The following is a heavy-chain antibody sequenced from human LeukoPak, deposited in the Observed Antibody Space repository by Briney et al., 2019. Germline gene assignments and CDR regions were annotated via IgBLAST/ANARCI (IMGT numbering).Heavy chain of an antibody. V-gene: IGHV1-18*01. D-gene: IGHD3-16*01. Sequence: GASVPVSCKASGYTFTSYGISWVRQAPGKGREWMGWISDYNGNTNYAQMLQGRVTMTTDTSTSTAYMELRSLRTDDTAVYSCARVGRSAHPLTVWWFDPWGQGTLVTVSS. J-gene: IGHJ5*02. CDR3: ARVGRSAHPLTVWWFDP. CDR1: GYTFTSYG. CDR2: ISDYNGNT.